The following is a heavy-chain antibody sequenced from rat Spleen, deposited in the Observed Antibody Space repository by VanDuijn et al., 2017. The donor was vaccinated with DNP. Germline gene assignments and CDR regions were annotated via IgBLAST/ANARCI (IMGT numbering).Heavy chain of an antibody. Sequence: VQLQESGPGLVKPSQSLSLTCSVTDYSITSSYRWNWIRKFPGNKLEWMGYIDSAGTTNYNPSLKSRISITRDTSKNQFFLQVNSVTTEDTATYYCARLRLEWEVRAMDAWGQGTSVTVSS. CDR2: IDSAGTT. J-gene: IGHJ4*01. D-gene: IGHD1-1*01. V-gene: IGHV3-3*01. CDR1: DYSITSSYR. CDR3: ARLRLEWEVRAMDA.